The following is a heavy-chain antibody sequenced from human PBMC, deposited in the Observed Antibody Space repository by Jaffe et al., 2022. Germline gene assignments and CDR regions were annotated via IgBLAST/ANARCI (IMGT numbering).Heavy chain of an antibody. Sequence: QVQLQESGPGLVKPSQTLSLTCTVSGGSISSGSYYWSWIRQPAGKGLEWIGRIYTSGSTNYNPSLKSRVTISVDTSKNQFSLKLSSVTAADTAVYYCAREGRWLQSNGNLDYWGQGTLVTVSS. V-gene: IGHV4-61*02. CDR1: GGSISSGSYY. CDR3: AREGRWLQSNGNLDY. J-gene: IGHJ4*02. CDR2: IYTSGST. D-gene: IGHD1-20*01.